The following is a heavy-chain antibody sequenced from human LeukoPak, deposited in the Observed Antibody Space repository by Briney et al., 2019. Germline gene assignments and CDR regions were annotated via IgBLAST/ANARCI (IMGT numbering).Heavy chain of an antibody. V-gene: IGHV4-59*01. CDR2: IHYSGST. CDR3: AAQPDY. J-gene: IGHJ4*02. Sequence: SETLSLTCTVSGASISSFYWSRTRQPPGKGLEWIGYIHYSGSTKYNPSLKSRVTISVDTSKNQFSLNLTSVTAADTAVYYCAAQPDYWGQGTLVTVSS. D-gene: IGHD2-2*01. CDR1: GASISSFY.